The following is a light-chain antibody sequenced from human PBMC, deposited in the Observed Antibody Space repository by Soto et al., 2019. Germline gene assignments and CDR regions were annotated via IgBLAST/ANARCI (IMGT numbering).Light chain of an antibody. CDR3: QNYNSVPYT. CDR1: HDINNF. J-gene: IGKJ2*01. V-gene: IGKV1-27*01. CDR2: AAF. Sequence: EIRLTQSPSSLSASVGDRVTIACRASHDINNFLAWFQQKPGKVPELLMYAAFSLKSGVPSRFSGSGSGTDFTLTIDGLQPEDFATYFCQNYNSVPYTFGQGTKLEIK.